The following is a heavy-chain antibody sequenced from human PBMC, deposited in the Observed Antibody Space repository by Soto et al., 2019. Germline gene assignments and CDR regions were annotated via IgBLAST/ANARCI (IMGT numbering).Heavy chain of an antibody. J-gene: IGHJ6*02. CDR3: ARESGDILVEPTTTDDYRMAV. CDR1: GYTLTSYA. Sequence: ASVKVSCKASGYTLTSYAMHWVRQAPVQRLEWMGWINAGDGNTKYSQKFQDRVTITRDTSAITAYMELSSLRSEDTAVYYCARESGDILVEPTTTDDYRMAVWGQGTTVTVSS. D-gene: IGHD2-2*01. CDR2: INAGDGNT. V-gene: IGHV1-3*01.